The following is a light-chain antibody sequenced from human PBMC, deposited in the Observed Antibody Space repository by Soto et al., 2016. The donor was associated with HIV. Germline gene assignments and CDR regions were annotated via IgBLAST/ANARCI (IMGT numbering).Light chain of an antibody. CDR1: RVGGKS. Sequence: SYELTQPPSVSVAPRKTASITCGGNRVGGKSVHWYQQKPGQAPVTVLFADSDRPSGIPERFSGSNSENTATLTISRVEAGDEADYYCQVWDGSSRHWVFGGGTKLTVL. CDR2: ADS. J-gene: IGLJ2*01. V-gene: IGLV3-21*03. CDR3: QVWDGSSRHWV.